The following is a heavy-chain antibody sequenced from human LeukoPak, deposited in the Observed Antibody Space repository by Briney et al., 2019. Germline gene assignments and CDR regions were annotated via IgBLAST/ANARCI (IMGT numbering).Heavy chain of an antibody. CDR1: GFTFDDYA. CDR3: AKDTFDY. Sequence: PGGSLRLSCAASGFTFDDYAMHWVRQAPGKGLEWVSGISWNSGSIGYADSVKGRFTISRDNAKNSLYLQMNSRRAEDTALYYCAKDTFDYWGQGTLVTVSS. V-gene: IGHV3-9*01. J-gene: IGHJ4*02. CDR2: ISWNSGSI.